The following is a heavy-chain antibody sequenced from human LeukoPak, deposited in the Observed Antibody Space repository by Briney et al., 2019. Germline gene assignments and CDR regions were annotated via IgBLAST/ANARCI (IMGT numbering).Heavy chain of an antibody. CDR3: ARQRGYCISGVCRGWFDP. CDR1: GFTFRNYN. Sequence: PGGSLRLSCAASGFTFRNYNMNWVRQAPGKGLEWVSSISESSSFIQYADSLKGRFAISRDNAKNSLYLQMNSLRAEDTAVYYCARQRGYCISGVCRGWFDPWGQGTLVPVSS. J-gene: IGHJ5*02. CDR2: ISESSSFI. D-gene: IGHD2-8*01. V-gene: IGHV3-21*01.